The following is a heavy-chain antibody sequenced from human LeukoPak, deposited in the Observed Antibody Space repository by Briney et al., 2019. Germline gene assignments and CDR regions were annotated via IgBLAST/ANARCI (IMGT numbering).Heavy chain of an antibody. Sequence: SETLSLTCTVSGGSISSSSYYWAWIRQPPGKGLEWIGSIYYSGSTYHNPPLKSRVTISVDTSKNQFSLKLGSVTAADTAVYYCARLVGTASYYFDYWGQGTLVTVSS. CDR1: GGSISSSSYY. CDR2: IYYSGST. D-gene: IGHD6-19*01. V-gene: IGHV4-39*01. CDR3: ARLVGTASYYFDY. J-gene: IGHJ4*02.